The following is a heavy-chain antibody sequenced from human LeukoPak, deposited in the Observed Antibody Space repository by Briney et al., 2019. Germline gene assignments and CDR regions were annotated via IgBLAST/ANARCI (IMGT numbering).Heavy chain of an antibody. Sequence: ASVKVSCKASGYTFTSYDINWVRQATGQGLEWMGWMNPNSGNTGYAQKFQGRVTMTRNTSISTAYMELSSLRSEDTAVYYCATAVYGDYYAFDIWGQGTMVTVSS. CDR3: ATAVYGDYYAFDI. J-gene: IGHJ3*02. D-gene: IGHD4-17*01. CDR2: MNPNSGNT. V-gene: IGHV1-8*01. CDR1: GYTFTSYD.